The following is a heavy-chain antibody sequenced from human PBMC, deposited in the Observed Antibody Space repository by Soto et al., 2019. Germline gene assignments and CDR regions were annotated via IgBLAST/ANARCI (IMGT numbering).Heavy chain of an antibody. J-gene: IGHJ6*03. CDR1: DSTFTGYD. V-gene: IGHV1-8*01. Sequence: ASVKVSGRPSDSTFTGYDINWFRQATGQGLEWMGWMNPNSGNTGYAQKFQGRVTMTRNTSISTAYMELSSLRSEDTAVYYCARGRTYSNYYYYYYMDVWGKGTTVTVSS. D-gene: IGHD4-4*01. CDR2: MNPNSGNT. CDR3: ARGRTYSNYYYYYYMDV.